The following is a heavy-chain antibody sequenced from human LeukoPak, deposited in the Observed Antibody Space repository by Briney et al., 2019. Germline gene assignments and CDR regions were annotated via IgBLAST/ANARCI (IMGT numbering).Heavy chain of an antibody. J-gene: IGHJ4*02. CDR1: GYTFTGYY. V-gene: IGHV1-2*06. CDR2: ISPNSGGT. CDR3: ARVLVYCSGGSCYHFDY. Sequence: ASVKVSCKASGYTFTGYYMHWVRQAPGQGLEWMGRISPNSGGTNYAQKFQGRVTMTRDTSISTAYMELSRLRSDDTAVYYCARVLVYCSGGSCYHFDYWGQGTLVTVSS. D-gene: IGHD2-15*01.